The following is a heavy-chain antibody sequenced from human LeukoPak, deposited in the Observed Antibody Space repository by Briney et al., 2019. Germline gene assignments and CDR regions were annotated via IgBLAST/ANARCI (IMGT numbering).Heavy chain of an antibody. V-gene: IGHV1-69*02. J-gene: IGHJ4*02. Sequence: SVTVSCTASGATFSSYTISWVRQAPGQGLEWMGRIIPILGIANYAKKFQGRVTITADKSTSTAYMELSSLRSEDTAVYYCARSRAVAGRNLDYWGQGTLVTVSS. CDR1: GATFSSYT. CDR2: IIPILGIA. CDR3: ARSRAVAGRNLDY. D-gene: IGHD6-19*01.